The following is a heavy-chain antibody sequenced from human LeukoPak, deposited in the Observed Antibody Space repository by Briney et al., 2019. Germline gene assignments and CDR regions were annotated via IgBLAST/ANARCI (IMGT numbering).Heavy chain of an antibody. Sequence: AGGSLRLSCAASGFTFSSYAMSWVRQAPGKGLEWVSAISGSGGSTYYADSVKGRFTISRDNSKNTLYLQMNSLRAEDTAVYYCARVMYSGSYYSVDYWGQGTLVTVSS. CDR1: GFTFSSYA. CDR2: ISGSGGST. D-gene: IGHD1-26*01. V-gene: IGHV3-23*01. J-gene: IGHJ4*02. CDR3: ARVMYSGSYYSVDY.